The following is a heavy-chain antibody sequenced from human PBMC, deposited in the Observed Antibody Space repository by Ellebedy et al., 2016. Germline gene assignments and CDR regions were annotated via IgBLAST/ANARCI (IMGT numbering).Heavy chain of an antibody. CDR2: ISGSGGST. V-gene: IGHV3-23*01. CDR3: ATIVVVPVAMTARGYYFDY. J-gene: IGHJ4*02. Sequence: GESLKISXAASGFTFSSYAMSWVRQAPGKGLEWVSAISGSGGSTYYADSVKGRFTISRDNSKNTLYLQMNSLRAEDTAVYYCATIVVVPVAMTARGYYFDYWGQGTLVTVSS. D-gene: IGHD2-2*01. CDR1: GFTFSSYA.